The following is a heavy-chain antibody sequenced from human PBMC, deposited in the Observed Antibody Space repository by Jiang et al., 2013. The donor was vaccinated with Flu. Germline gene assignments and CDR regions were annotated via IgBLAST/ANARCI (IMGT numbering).Heavy chain of an antibody. D-gene: IGHD3-22*01. CDR3: AREGTWLDTMIVVVTPGAAGAYDFDY. CDR1: GYTFTSYY. Sequence: SGAEVKKPGASVKVSCKASGYTFTSYYMHWVRQAPGQGLEWMGIINPSGGSTSYAQKFQGRVTMTRDTSTSTVYMELSSLRSEDTAVYYCAREGTWLDTMIVVVTPGAAGAYDFDYWGQGTLVTVSS. V-gene: IGHV1-46*01. J-gene: IGHJ4*02. CDR2: INPSGGST.